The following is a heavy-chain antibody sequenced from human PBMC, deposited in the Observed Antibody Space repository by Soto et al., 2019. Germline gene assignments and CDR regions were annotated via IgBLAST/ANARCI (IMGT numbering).Heavy chain of an antibody. CDR1: GGTFSTYA. D-gene: IGHD6-19*01. Sequence: QVQLEQSGGEVKQPGSSVRDSCKTSGGTFSTYAINWVRQAPGQGLEWMGAIIPLFGTADYSQKFQGRVTITADESTSTAYMELSSLRFDDTAVYFCARPKGTYSSGYYYFDFWGQGTLVTVSS. CDR3: ARPKGTYSSGYYYFDF. CDR2: IIPLFGTA. J-gene: IGHJ4*02. V-gene: IGHV1-69*01.